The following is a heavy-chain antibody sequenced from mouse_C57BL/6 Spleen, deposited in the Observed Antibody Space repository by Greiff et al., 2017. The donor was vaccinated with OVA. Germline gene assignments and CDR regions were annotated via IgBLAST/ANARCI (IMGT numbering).Heavy chain of an antibody. Sequence: VQLQQSGAELVRPGASVTLSCKASGYTFTDYEMHWVKQTTVQGLEWIGAIDPETGGTAYNQKFKGKAILTADKSSSTAYMALRSLTSEDSAVYYCTITGSYWYFDVWGTGTTVTVSS. J-gene: IGHJ1*03. CDR3: TITGSYWYFDV. V-gene: IGHV1-15*01. CDR1: GYTFTDYE. CDR2: IDPETGGT. D-gene: IGHD4-1*01.